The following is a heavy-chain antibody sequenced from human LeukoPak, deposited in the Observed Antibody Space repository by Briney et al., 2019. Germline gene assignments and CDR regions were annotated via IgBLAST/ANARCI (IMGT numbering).Heavy chain of an antibody. D-gene: IGHD1-1*01. CDR2: ISYDGNNK. CDR3: ARGTTGTTGFYFDY. Sequence: GSSLRLSCVVSGFTFSRSAMHWVRQAPGKGLEWVAVISYDGNNKYYADSVKGRFTISRDNSKNTLYLEMNSLRTEDTALYYCARGTTGTTGFYFDYWGQGTLVTVSS. CDR1: GFTFSRSA. J-gene: IGHJ4*02. V-gene: IGHV3-30*19.